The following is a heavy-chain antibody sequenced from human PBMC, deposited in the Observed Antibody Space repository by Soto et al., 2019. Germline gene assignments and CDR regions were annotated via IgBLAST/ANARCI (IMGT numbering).Heavy chain of an antibody. CDR3: AKERIQIWPTLYYFDY. V-gene: IGHV3-30*18. CDR1: GFTFSSYG. CDR2: ISYDGSSE. Sequence: PGGSLRLSCAASGFTFSSYGMHWVRQAPGKGLEWVAVISYDGSSEFYADSVKGRFTISRDNSKNTLSLQMNSLTTEDTAVYYCAKERIQIWPTLYYFDYWGQGTLVTVSS. J-gene: IGHJ4*02. D-gene: IGHD5-18*01.